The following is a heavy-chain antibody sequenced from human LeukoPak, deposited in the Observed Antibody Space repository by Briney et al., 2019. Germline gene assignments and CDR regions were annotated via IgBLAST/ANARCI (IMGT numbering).Heavy chain of an antibody. V-gene: IGHV1-69*13. D-gene: IGHD4-23*01. J-gene: IGHJ6*03. Sequence: GASVKVSCKASGGTFSSYAISWVRQAPGQGLEWMGGIIPIFGTANYAQKFQGRVTITADESTSTAYMELSSLRSEDTAVYYCARNPPYGGNSLVDMDVWAKGPRSPSP. CDR3: ARNPPYGGNSLVDMDV. CDR1: GGTFSSYA. CDR2: IIPIFGTA.